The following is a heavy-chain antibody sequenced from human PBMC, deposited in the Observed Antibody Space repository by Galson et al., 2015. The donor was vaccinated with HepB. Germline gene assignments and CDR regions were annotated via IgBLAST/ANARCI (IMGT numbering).Heavy chain of an antibody. V-gene: IGHV1-24*01. D-gene: IGHD4-17*01. CDR1: GYTLTAFS. J-gene: IGHJ2*01. CDR3: ARLLGHYYYDL. Sequence: SVKVSCKVSGYTLTAFSIHWVRQAPGGGLEWMGGFDPEDGKIVYAQKFQGRVTMTEDTSTDTAYMDLRSLRSENTAVYFCARLLGHYYYDLWGRGTLVTVSS. CDR2: FDPEDGKI.